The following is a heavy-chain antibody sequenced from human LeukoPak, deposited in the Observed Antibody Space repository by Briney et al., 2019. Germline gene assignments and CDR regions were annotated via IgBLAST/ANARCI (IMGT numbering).Heavy chain of an antibody. CDR3: ATPLRPYYYYMDV. J-gene: IGHJ6*03. V-gene: IGHV1-24*01. Sequence: ASVKVSCKASGGTFSSYAISWVRQAPGQGLEWMGGFDPEDGETIYAQKFQGRVTMTEDTSTDTAYMELSSLRSEDTAVYYCATPLRPYYYYMDVWGKGTTVTVSS. CDR2: FDPEDGET. CDR1: GGTFSSYA.